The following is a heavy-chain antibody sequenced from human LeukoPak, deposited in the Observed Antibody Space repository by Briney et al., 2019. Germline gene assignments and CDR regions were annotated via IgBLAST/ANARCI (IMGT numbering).Heavy chain of an antibody. CDR1: GFTFSSYA. D-gene: IGHD3-22*01. CDR3: AKVWFGGDSSGLRSDY. CDR2: ISGSGGST. Sequence: GGSLRLSCAASGFTFSSYAMSWVRQAPGKGLEWVSAISGSGGSTYYADSVKGRFTISRDNSKNTPYLQMNSLRAEDTAVYYCAKVWFGGDSSGLRSDYWGQGTLVTVSS. J-gene: IGHJ4*02. V-gene: IGHV3-23*01.